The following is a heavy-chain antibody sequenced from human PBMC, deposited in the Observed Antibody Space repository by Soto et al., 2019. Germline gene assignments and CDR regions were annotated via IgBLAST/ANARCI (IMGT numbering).Heavy chain of an antibody. CDR2: ISGSGGSA. CDR1: GFTFSTYS. V-gene: IGHV3-23*01. D-gene: IGHD1-1*01. J-gene: IGHJ4*02. CDR3: ARDGQHNTY. Sequence: EVQLLESGGALVQPGGSLRLSCAASGFTFSTYSMTWVRQAPGKGLEWVSAISGSGGSAYYADSVKDRFTISRDNSKNTLYLQMNSLRAEDTAVYYCARDGQHNTYWGQGTLVTVSS.